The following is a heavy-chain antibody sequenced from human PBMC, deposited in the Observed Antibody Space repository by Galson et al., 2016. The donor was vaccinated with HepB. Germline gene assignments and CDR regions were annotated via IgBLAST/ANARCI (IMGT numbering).Heavy chain of an antibody. CDR3: ARDQTDYGDYPAY. J-gene: IGHJ4*02. D-gene: IGHD4-17*01. CDR2: ISAYSGDT. V-gene: IGHV1-18*04. Sequence: SVKVSCKASGYTFTDYGFSWVRQAPGQGPEWMGWISAYSGDTNYAPNFAGRVTISRDTSTTETYLEVRSLRSDDTAIYYCARDQTDYGDYPAYGGQGTLVTVSS. CDR1: GYTFTDYG.